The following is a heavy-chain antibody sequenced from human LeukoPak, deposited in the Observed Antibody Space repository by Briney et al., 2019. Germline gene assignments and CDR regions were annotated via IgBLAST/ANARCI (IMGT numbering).Heavy chain of an antibody. CDR1: GGSISSYY. CDR3: ARVDWGFELRFRFDP. V-gene: IGHV4-59*01. Sequence: PSETLSLTCTVSGGSISSYYWSWIRQPPGKGLEWIGYIYYSGSTNYNPSLKSRVTISVDTSKNQFSLKLSSVTAADTAVYYCARVDWGFELRFRFDPWGQGTLVTVSS. D-gene: IGHD5-12*01. J-gene: IGHJ5*02. CDR2: IYYSGST.